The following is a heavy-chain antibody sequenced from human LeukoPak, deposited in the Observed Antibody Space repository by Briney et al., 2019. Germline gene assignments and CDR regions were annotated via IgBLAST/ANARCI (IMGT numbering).Heavy chain of an antibody. Sequence: PSETLTLTCTVSGGSISSYYWSWVRQTPGKGLEWVSGISGSGGSTNYADSVKGRFTISRDNSKNTLYLQMNSLRAEDTAIYYCAKIPVXYSSGWSTFDYWGQGTLVT. J-gene: IGHJ4*02. CDR3: AKIPVXYSSGWSTFDY. V-gene: IGHV3-23*01. CDR2: ISGSGGST. CDR1: GGSISSYY. D-gene: IGHD6-19*01.